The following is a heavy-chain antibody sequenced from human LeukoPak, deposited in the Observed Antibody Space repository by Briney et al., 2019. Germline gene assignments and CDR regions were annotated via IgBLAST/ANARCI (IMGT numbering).Heavy chain of an antibody. CDR1: GYTFTSYG. J-gene: IGHJ6*02. D-gene: IGHD3-3*01. CDR2: ISAYNGNT. V-gene: IGHV1-18*01. Sequence: ASVKVSCKASGYTFTSYGISWVRQAPGQGLEWMGWISAYNGNTNYAQELQGRVTMTTDTSTSTAYMELRSLRSDDTAVYYCARGGEKYYDFWSGYLDYYYYGMDVWGQGTTVTVSS. CDR3: ARGGEKYYDFWSGYLDYYYYGMDV.